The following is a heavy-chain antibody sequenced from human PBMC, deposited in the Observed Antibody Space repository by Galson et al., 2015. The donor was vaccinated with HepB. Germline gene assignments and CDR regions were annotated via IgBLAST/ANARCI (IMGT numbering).Heavy chain of an antibody. V-gene: IGHV3-21*01. CDR2: ISSASRYI. D-gene: IGHD3-10*01. Sequence: SLRPSCAASGYTLRDSSMPWVRPAPGQGLERVSFISSASRYIPYADSAQGRFTISRDHAKNPLYLQMNSLRAEDTAVYYCARDGIAYEITYWGQGTPVTVSS. J-gene: IGHJ4*02. CDR1: GYTLRDSS. CDR3: ARDGIAYEITY.